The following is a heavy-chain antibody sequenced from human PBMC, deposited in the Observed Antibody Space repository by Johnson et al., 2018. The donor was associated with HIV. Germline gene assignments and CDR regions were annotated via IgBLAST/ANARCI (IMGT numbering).Heavy chain of an antibody. J-gene: IGHJ3*02. CDR1: GFTFTSYG. D-gene: IGHD1-1*01. CDR3: AKDRLDGTFTTDAFDI. V-gene: IGHV3-30*02. CDR2: IPYDGSDK. Sequence: QVQLVESGGGLVQPGGSLRLSCAASGFTFTSYGMHWVRQAPGKGLEWVAFIPYDGSDKYYADSVKGRFTISRDNAKNTLYLQMNSLRAEDTAVYYCAKDRLDGTFTTDAFDIWGQGTMVTVSS.